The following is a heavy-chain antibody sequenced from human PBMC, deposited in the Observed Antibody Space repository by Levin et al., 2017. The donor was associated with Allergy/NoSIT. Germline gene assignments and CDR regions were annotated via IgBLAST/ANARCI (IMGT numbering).Heavy chain of an antibody. CDR3: ARSALVSQLSYKYFDY. CDR2: IIPIFGTA. D-gene: IGHD2/OR15-2a*01. Sequence: AASVKVSCKASGGTFSSYAISWVRQAPGQGLEWMGGIIPIFGTANYAQKFQGRVTITADESTSTAYMELSSLRSEDTAVYYCARSALVSQLSYKYFDYWGQGTLVTVSS. J-gene: IGHJ4*02. CDR1: GGTFSSYA. V-gene: IGHV1-69*13.